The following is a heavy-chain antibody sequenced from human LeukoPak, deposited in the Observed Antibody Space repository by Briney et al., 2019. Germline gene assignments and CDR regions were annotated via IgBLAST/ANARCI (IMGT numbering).Heavy chain of an antibody. CDR3: ARAGYYYDSSGYYLYFQH. CDR1: GYTFTSYY. CDR2: INPNSGGT. Sequence: ASVKVSCKASGYTFTSYYMHWVRQAPGQGLEWMGWINPNSGGTNYAQKFQGRVTMTRDTSISTAYMELSRLRSDDTAVYYCARAGYYYDSSGYYLYFQHWGQGTLVTVSS. D-gene: IGHD3-22*01. J-gene: IGHJ1*01. V-gene: IGHV1-2*02.